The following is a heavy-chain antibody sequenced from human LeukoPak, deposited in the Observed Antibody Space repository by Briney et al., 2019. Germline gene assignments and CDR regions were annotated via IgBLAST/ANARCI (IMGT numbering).Heavy chain of an antibody. D-gene: IGHD5-12*01. CDR1: GFTLSSYW. CDR3: ARFPSDWGYSGYDPL. V-gene: IGHV3-7*01. CDR2: INQDGSER. J-gene: IGHJ4*02. Sequence: GGSLRLSCTASGFTLSSYWMIWVRQAPGKGLECVANINQDGSERYYVDSVKGRFTISRENAKNLLYLQMSSLRAEDTAVYYGARFPSDWGYSGYDPLWGQGTLVTVSS.